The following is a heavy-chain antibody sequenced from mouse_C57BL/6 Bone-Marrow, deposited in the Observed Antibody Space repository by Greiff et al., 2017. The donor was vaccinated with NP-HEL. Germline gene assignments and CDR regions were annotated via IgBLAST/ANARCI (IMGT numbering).Heavy chain of an antibody. D-gene: IGHD2-3*01. Sequence: EVKLMESGPGLVKPSQSLSLTCSVTGYSITSGYYWNWIRQFPGNKLEWMGYISYDGSNNYNPSLKNRISITRDTSKNQFFLKLNSVTTEDTATYYCAREGGWFFDDWGQGTTLTVSS. CDR3: AREGGWFFDD. CDR1: GYSITSGYY. J-gene: IGHJ2*01. V-gene: IGHV3-6*01. CDR2: ISYDGSN.